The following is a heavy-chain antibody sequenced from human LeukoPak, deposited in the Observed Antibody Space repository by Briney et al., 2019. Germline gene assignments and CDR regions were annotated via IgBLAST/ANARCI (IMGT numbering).Heavy chain of an antibody. J-gene: IGHJ4*02. CDR2: IYHNGGT. CDR3: AREVAAGSHMGFDY. V-gene: IGHV4-4*02. Sequence: SGTLSLTCAVSGGSISTNNWWHWVRQSPGKGLEWIGEIYHNGGTNYNPSFKSRVTISVDTSKNQFSLNVNSVTAADTAMYYCAREVAAGSHMGFDYWGQGTLVTVSS. CDR1: GGSISTNNW. D-gene: IGHD6-19*01.